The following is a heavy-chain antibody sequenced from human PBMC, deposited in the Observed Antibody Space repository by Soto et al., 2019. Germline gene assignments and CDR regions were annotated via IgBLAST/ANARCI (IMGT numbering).Heavy chain of an antibody. V-gene: IGHV1-18*01. J-gene: IGHJ4*02. CDR3: ASEGSIAVAGISVY. CDR2: ISAYNGNT. D-gene: IGHD6-19*01. CDR1: GYTFTSYG. Sequence: GASVKVSCKASGYTFTSYGISWVRQAPGQGLEWMGWISAYNGNTNYAQKLQGRVTMTTDTSTSTAYMELRSLRSDDTAVYYCASEGSIAVAGISVYWGQGTLVTVSS.